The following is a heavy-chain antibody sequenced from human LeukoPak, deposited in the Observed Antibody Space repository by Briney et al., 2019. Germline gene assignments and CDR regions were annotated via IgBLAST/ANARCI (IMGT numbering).Heavy chain of an antibody. V-gene: IGHV1-2*06. J-gene: IGHJ4*02. CDR2: INPNSGGT. Sequence: ASVKVSCKASGGTFSSYAISWVRQAPGQGLEWMGRINPNSGGTNYAQKFQGRVTMTRDTSISTAYMELSKLRSDDTAVYYCARGSYDFWSGYYPPAYWGQGTLVTVSS. CDR1: GGTFSSYA. D-gene: IGHD3-3*01. CDR3: ARGSYDFWSGYYPPAY.